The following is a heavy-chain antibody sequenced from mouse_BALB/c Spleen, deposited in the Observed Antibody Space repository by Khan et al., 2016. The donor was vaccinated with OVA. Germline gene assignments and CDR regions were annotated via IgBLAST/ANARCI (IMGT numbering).Heavy chain of an antibody. J-gene: IGHJ4*01. V-gene: IGHV3-2*02. Sequence: EVQLQESGPGLVKPSQSLSLTCTVTGYSITSDYAWNWIRQFPGNKLEWMGYISYSGSTNYNPFLKSRISITRDTSKNQFFMQLNSVSTEDTAPYYCARDGSRYNYAMDYWGQGTSVTVSS. CDR1: GYSITSDYA. CDR3: ARDGSRYNYAMDY. D-gene: IGHD2-3*01. CDR2: ISYSGST.